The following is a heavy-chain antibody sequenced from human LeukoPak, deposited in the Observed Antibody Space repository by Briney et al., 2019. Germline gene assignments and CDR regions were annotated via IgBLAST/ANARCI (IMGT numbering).Heavy chain of an antibody. J-gene: IGHJ4*02. CDR3: AREAPPNIVVVVAASFDY. CDR1: GYTFTRYY. D-gene: IGHD2-15*01. V-gene: IGHV1-2*02. Sequence: GASVKVSCKASGYTFTRYYMHWVRQAPGHGLEWMGWINPNSGGTNYAQKFQGRVTMTRVTFISAAYMELSRLRSDDTAVYYCAREAPPNIVVVVAASFDYWGQGTLVTVSS. CDR2: INPNSGGT.